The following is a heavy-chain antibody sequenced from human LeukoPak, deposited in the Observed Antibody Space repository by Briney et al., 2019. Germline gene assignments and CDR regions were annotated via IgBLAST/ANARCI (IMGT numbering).Heavy chain of an antibody. V-gene: IGHV3-21*01. J-gene: IGHJ4*02. CDR2: ISSSSSYI. Sequence: GGSLRPSCAASGFTFSSYSMNWVRQAPGKGLEWVSSISSSSSYIYYADSVKGRFTISRDNAKNSLYLQMNSLRAEHTAVYYCARDSSFGYFDYWGQGTLVTVSS. CDR1: GFTFSSYS. CDR3: ARDSSFGYFDY. D-gene: IGHD3-3*01.